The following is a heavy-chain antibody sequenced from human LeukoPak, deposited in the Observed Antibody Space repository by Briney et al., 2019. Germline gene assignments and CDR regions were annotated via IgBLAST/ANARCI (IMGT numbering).Heavy chain of an antibody. J-gene: IGHJ3*02. Sequence: GGSLRLSCAASGFTFSSYWMHWVRQAPGKGLVWVSRINSDGSSTTYADSVEGRFTISRDNAKNTVYLQMNSLRAEDTAVYYCARESSSGWYDAFDIWGQGTMVTVSS. D-gene: IGHD6-19*01. V-gene: IGHV3-74*01. CDR3: ARESSSGWYDAFDI. CDR1: GFTFSSYW. CDR2: INSDGSST.